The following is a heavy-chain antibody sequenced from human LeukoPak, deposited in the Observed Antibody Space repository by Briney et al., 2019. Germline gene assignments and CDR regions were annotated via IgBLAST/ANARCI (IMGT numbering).Heavy chain of an antibody. V-gene: IGHV3-74*01. CDR2: ICPDGTVT. J-gene: IGHJ4*02. CDR3: VRDFRSADY. Sequence: GGSLRLSCAASGFTFSTYCMHWVRQAPGKGPMWVSRICPDGTVTNYADSVKARFIISRDNARDTVYLQMNSLRVEDTAVYYCVRDFRSADYWGQGTLVTVSS. CDR1: GFTFSTYC.